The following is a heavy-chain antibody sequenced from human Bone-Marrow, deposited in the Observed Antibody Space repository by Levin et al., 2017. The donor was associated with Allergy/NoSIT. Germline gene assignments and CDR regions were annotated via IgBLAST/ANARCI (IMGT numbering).Heavy chain of an antibody. CDR3: ARLTYSGDY. Sequence: GESLKISCKGSGYNFNNRWIGWVRQMPGKGLEWMGIIYPDDSDTRYSASFEGQVTISVDKSISTAYLQWSSLKASDTAMYYCARLTYSGDYWGQGTLVTVSS. CDR1: GYNFNNRW. V-gene: IGHV5-51*01. J-gene: IGHJ4*02. CDR2: IYPDDSDT. D-gene: IGHD5-12*01.